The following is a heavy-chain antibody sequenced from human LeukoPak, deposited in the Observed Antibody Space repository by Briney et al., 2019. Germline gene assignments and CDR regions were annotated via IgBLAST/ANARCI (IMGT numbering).Heavy chain of an antibody. Sequence: GGSLRLSCTASGFSFGGXWMHWARQLPGKGLVWVSRISPTGSTTSYADFVKGRFTVSRDNAKNTLYLQANNLRAEDTAVYYCARGPNSNWSGLDFWGQGTLLTVSS. V-gene: IGHV3-74*01. D-gene: IGHD6-6*01. CDR1: GFSFGGXW. CDR2: ISPTGSTT. CDR3: ARGPNSNWSGLDF. J-gene: IGHJ4*02.